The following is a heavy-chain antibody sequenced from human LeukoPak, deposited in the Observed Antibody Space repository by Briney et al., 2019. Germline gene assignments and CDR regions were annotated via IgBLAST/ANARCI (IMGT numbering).Heavy chain of an antibody. Sequence: GASVRVSCKASGYIFTSYGISWVRQAPGQGLEWMGGIIPIFGTANYAQKFQGRVTITADKSTSTAYMELSSLRSEDTAVYYCARAPYSSSSLDYWGQGTLVTVSS. CDR3: ARAPYSSSSLDY. V-gene: IGHV1-69*06. CDR2: IIPIFGTA. CDR1: GYIFTSYG. J-gene: IGHJ4*02. D-gene: IGHD6-6*01.